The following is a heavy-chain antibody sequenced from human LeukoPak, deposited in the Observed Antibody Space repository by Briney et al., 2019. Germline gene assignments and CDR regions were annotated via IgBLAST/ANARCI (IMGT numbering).Heavy chain of an antibody. CDR3: AKDGSRLESSDY. CDR2: ISGSGGST. Sequence: GGSLRLSCAASGFTFNSYAMSWVRQAPGKGLEWVSAISGSGGSTYYADSVKGRFTISRDNSKNMLYLQMNSLRAEDTAVYYCAKDGSRLESSDYWGQGTLVTVSS. CDR1: GFTFNSYA. D-gene: IGHD2-2*01. V-gene: IGHV3-23*01. J-gene: IGHJ4*02.